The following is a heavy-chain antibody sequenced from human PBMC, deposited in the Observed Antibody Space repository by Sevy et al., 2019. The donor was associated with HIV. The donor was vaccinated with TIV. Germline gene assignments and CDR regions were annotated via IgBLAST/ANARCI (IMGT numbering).Heavy chain of an antibody. CDR1: GYSFTSYW. CDR3: ARQSTTGTTNYYYGMDI. D-gene: IGHD1-1*01. Sequence: GESLKISCKGSGYSFTSYWIGWVRQMPGKGLEWMGIICPGDSDTRYSPSFQGQVTISADKSISTAYLQWSSLKASDTAMYYCARQSTTGTTNYYYGMDIWGQGTTVTVSS. CDR2: ICPGDSDT. J-gene: IGHJ6*02. V-gene: IGHV5-51*01.